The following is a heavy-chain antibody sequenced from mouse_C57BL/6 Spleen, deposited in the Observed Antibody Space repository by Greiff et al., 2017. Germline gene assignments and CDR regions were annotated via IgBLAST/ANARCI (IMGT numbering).Heavy chain of an antibody. Sequence: VPLQQPGAELVKPGASVKLSCKASGYTFTSYWVHLVKQRPGRGLGWIGRIDPNSGGTKYNEKFKSKATLTVDKPSSTAYMQLSSLTSEDSAVYYCARGGSSPFDYWGQGTTLTVSS. D-gene: IGHD1-1*01. J-gene: IGHJ2*01. CDR2: IDPNSGGT. CDR1: GYTFTSYW. CDR3: ARGGSSPFDY. V-gene: IGHV1-72*01.